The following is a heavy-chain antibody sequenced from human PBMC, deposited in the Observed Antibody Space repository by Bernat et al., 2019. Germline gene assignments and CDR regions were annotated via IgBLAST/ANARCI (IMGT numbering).Heavy chain of an antibody. V-gene: IGHV1-2*06. CDR3: ARPYGDYFCGAFDL. CDR2: INPRSGAT. Sequence: QVQLVQSGAEVKKPGASVKVSCKASGYNFIGYYLHWVRQAPGQGLEWMGRINPRSGATNYALKFQGRVTMTRDTSIGSAYMELTGLRSDDTAVYFCARPYGDYFCGAFDLWGQGTLVIVSS. J-gene: IGHJ3*01. CDR1: GYNFIGYY. D-gene: IGHD4-17*01.